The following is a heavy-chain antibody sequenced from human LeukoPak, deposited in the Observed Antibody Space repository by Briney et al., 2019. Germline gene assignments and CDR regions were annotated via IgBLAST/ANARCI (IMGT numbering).Heavy chain of an antibody. Sequence: GGSLRLSCAASGFTFSSYYWMHWVRQAPGKGLVWVSRIKSDEITTNYADSVKGRFTISRDNAKSSLYLQMSSLGAEDTAVYYCARGESGSYYVYWGQGTLVTVSS. CDR1: GFTFSSYYW. D-gene: IGHD1-26*01. CDR2: IKSDEITT. V-gene: IGHV3-74*01. J-gene: IGHJ4*02. CDR3: ARGESGSYYVY.